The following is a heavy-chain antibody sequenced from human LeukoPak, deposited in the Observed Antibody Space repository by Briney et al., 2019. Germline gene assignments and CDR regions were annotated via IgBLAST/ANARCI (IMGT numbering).Heavy chain of an antibody. J-gene: IGHJ1*01. V-gene: IGHV1-69*04. CDR3: ARDPSDSSSWIKGYFQH. Sequence: ASVKVSCKASGYTFTSYYMHWVRQAPGQGLEWMGRIIPILGIANYAQKFQGRVTITADKSTSTAYMELSSLRSEDTAVYYCARDPSDSSSWIKGYFQHWGQGTLVTVSS. D-gene: IGHD6-13*01. CDR2: IIPILGIA. CDR1: GYTFTSYY.